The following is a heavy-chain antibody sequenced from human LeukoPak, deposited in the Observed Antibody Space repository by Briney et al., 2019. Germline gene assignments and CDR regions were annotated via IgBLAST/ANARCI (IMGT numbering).Heavy chain of an antibody. CDR2: INWNGVTT. J-gene: IGHJ4*02. V-gene: IGHV3-20*04. D-gene: IGHD6-13*01. Sequence: GGSLRLSCAASGFTSDDHGMSGVRQAPGKGLEWVSGINWNGVTTSYADSAKGRFTISRDNAKNSLYLQMNSLRAQDTALYYCARDRTSAYSSPDHRGQGTLVIVSS. CDR1: GFTSDDHG. CDR3: ARDRTSAYSSPDH.